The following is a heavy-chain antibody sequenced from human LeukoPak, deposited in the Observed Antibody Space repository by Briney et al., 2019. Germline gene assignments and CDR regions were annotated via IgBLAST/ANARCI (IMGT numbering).Heavy chain of an antibody. Sequence: QPGGSLRLSCAASGFTFSSYAMSWVRQVPGKGLEWVSAISGSGGSTYYADSVKGRFTISRDNSKNTLYLQMNSLRAEDTAVYYCAKATEGWFDAFDIWGQGTMVTVSS. J-gene: IGHJ3*02. CDR3: AKATEGWFDAFDI. CDR2: ISGSGGST. D-gene: IGHD6-19*01. V-gene: IGHV3-23*01. CDR1: GFTFSSYA.